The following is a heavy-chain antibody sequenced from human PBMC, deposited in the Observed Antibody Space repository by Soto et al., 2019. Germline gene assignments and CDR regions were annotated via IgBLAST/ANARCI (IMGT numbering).Heavy chain of an antibody. Sequence: EVQLLESGGGLVQPGGSLRLSCAASGFTFSSYAMSWVRQAPGKGLEWVSAISGSGGSTYYADSVKGRFTISRDNSKNTLYMHMNSLTAEDTAVYYCAKDHVPYDYYDSSGSKGDFDYWGQGTLVTVFS. J-gene: IGHJ4*02. CDR1: GFTFSSYA. CDR2: ISGSGGST. D-gene: IGHD3-22*01. CDR3: AKDHVPYDYYDSSGSKGDFDY. V-gene: IGHV3-23*01.